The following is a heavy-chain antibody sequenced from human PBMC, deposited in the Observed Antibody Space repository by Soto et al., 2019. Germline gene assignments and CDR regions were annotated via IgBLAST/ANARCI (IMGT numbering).Heavy chain of an antibody. J-gene: IGHJ5*02. V-gene: IGHV1-24*01. CDR3: ATGVIFGVVVRWFDP. D-gene: IGHD3-3*01. CDR1: GYTLTELS. CDR2: FDPEDGET. Sequence: ASVKVSCKVSGYTLTELSMHWVRQAPGKGLEWMGGFDPEDGETIYAQKFQGRVTMTEDTSTDTAYMELSSLRSEDTAVYYCATGVIFGVVVRWFDPWGQGTLVTVSS.